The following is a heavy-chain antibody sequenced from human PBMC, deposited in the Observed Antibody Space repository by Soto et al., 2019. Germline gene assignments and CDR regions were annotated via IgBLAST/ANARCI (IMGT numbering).Heavy chain of an antibody. CDR1: GLTISGKKY. Sequence: DVQLVESGGGLIQPGESLRLSCAAFGLTISGKKYVAWVRQAPGKGLEWVSALYDVDGSFYADSVTGRFTTSSDSSKTTVYLQMNDLRPDDTAVYDSATWNEREHAFDVWGQGTTVTISS. CDR2: LYDVDGS. J-gene: IGHJ3*01. V-gene: IGHV3-53*01. CDR3: ATWNEREHAFDV. D-gene: IGHD1-1*01.